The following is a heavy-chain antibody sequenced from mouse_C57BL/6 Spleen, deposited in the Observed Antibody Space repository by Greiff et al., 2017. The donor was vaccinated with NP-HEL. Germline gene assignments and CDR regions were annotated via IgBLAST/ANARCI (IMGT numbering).Heavy chain of an antibody. D-gene: IGHD2-4*01. CDR2: INPYNGDT. Sequence: EVQLQQSGPELVKPGDSVKISCKASGYSFTGYFMNWVMQSHGKSLEWIGRINPYNGDTFYNQKFKGKATLTVDKSSSTAHMELRSLTSEDSAVYYCARSGITGLYYYAMDYWGQGTSVTVSS. J-gene: IGHJ4*01. CDR3: ARSGITGLYYYAMDY. CDR1: GYSFTGYF. V-gene: IGHV1-20*01.